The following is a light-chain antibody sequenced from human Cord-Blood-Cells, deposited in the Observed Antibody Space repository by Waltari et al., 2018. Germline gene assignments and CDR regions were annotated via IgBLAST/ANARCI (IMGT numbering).Light chain of an antibody. CDR1: QSISSW. CDR2: DAS. CDR3: QQYNSYSPS. Sequence: DIQMTQSPSTLSASVGDRFTITCRASQSISSWLAWYQQKPGKAPKLLIYDASSLESGVPSRFSGSGSGTEVALTISSLQPDDFATYYCQQYNSYSPSFGQGTKVEIK. J-gene: IGKJ1*01. V-gene: IGKV1-5*01.